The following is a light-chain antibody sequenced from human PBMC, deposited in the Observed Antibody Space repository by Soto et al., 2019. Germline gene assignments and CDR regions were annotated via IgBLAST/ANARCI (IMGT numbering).Light chain of an antibody. J-gene: IGKJ5*01. CDR1: RGISSY. CDR2: SAS. V-gene: IGKV1-9*01. CDR3: QQLNSYPQT. Sequence: IQLTQSPSSLSASVGDRVTITCPASRGISSYLAWYQQKPGKPPKLLVYSASTLQSGVPSRFRGSGSGPDFTLPISRLQPEDSKTYFCQQLNSYPQTFGQGTRLEIK.